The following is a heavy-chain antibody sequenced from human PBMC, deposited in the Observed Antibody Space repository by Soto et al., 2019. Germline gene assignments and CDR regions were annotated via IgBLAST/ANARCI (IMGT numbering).Heavy chain of an antibody. CDR3: ANDPETYYYGSAVDY. J-gene: IGHJ4*02. Sequence: GASVKVSCKASGYTFTSYGISWVRQAPGQGLEWMGWISAYNGNTNYAQKLQGRVTMTTDTSTSTAYMELRSLRSDDTAVYYGANDPETYYYGSAVDYWGQGTLVTVSS. V-gene: IGHV1-18*04. CDR1: GYTFTSYG. CDR2: ISAYNGNT. D-gene: IGHD3-10*01.